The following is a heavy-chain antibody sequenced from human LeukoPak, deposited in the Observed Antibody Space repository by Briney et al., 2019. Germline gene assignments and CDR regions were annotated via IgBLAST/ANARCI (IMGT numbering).Heavy chain of an antibody. CDR1: GGSFSGYY. J-gene: IGHJ5*02. CDR3: ARGLGGGIRP. CDR2: IYYSGST. Sequence: PSETLSLTCAVYGGSFSGYYWSWIRQPPGKGLEWIGCIYYSGSTNYNPSLKSRVTISVDTSKNQFSLKLSSVTAADTAVYYCARGLGGGIRPWGQGTLVTVSS. D-gene: IGHD1-26*01. V-gene: IGHV4-59*01.